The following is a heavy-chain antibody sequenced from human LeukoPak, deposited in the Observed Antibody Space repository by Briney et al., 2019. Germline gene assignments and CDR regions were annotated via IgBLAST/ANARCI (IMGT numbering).Heavy chain of an antibody. Sequence: SETLSLTCTVSGGSISSYYWSWIRQPPGKGLEWIGYIYYSGSTNYNPSLKSRVTISVDTSKNQFSLKPSSVTAADTAVYYCARAPYYDFWSGYYGGNWFDPWGQGTLVTVSS. J-gene: IGHJ5*02. V-gene: IGHV4-59*01. CDR1: GGSISSYY. CDR2: IYYSGST. D-gene: IGHD3-3*01. CDR3: ARAPYYDFWSGYYGGNWFDP.